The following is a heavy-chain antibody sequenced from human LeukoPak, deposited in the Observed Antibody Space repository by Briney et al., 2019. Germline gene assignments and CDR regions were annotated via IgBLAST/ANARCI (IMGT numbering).Heavy chain of an antibody. CDR2: IYSGGST. CDR3: ARVTMVRGGYFDY. CDR1: GFTVSSNY. V-gene: IGHV3-66*01. D-gene: IGHD3-10*01. J-gene: IGHJ4*02. Sequence: GGSLRLSCAASGFTVSSNYMSWVRQAPGKGLEWVSVIYSGGSTYCADSVKGRFTISRDNSKNTLYLQMNSLRAEDTAVYYCARVTMVRGGYFDYWGQGTLVTVSS.